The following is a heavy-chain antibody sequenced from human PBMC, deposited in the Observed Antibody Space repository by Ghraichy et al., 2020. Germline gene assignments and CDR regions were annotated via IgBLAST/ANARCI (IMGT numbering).Heavy chain of an antibody. D-gene: IGHD6-13*01. J-gene: IGHJ6*02. Sequence: SETLSLTCAVYGGSFSGYYWSWIRQPPGKGLEWIGEINHSGSTNYNPSLKSRVTISVDTSKNQFSLKLSSVTAADTAVYYCARGQSSSWFPALTGYYGMDVWGQGTTVTVSS. CDR3: ARGQSSSWFPALTGYYGMDV. CDR2: INHSGST. CDR1: GGSFSGYY. V-gene: IGHV4-34*01.